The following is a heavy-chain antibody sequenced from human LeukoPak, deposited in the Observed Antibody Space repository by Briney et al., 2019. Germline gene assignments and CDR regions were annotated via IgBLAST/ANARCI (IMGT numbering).Heavy chain of an antibody. CDR1: GYTFTSYY. CDR3: ARDLDSLEWGQVYYYYYMDV. Sequence: ASVKVSCKASGYTFTSYYMHWVRQAPGQGLEWMGIIKPSGGSTSYAQKFQGRVTMTRDMSTSTVYMELSSLRSEDTAVYYCARDLDSLEWGQVYYYYYMDVWGKGTTVTVSS. CDR2: IKPSGGST. V-gene: IGHV1-46*01. J-gene: IGHJ6*03. D-gene: IGHD3-3*01.